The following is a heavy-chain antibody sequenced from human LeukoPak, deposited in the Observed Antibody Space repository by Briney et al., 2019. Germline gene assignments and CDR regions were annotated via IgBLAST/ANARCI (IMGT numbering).Heavy chain of an antibody. CDR2: VHLDGRT. J-gene: IGHJ4*02. Sequence: SETLSLICGVSGGSISSTNWWTWVRQPPGKGLEWIGEVHLDGRTNYNPSLESRLTMSVDLSENHISLKLTSVTAADTAVYYCAREGGFYRPLDYSGQGTLVTVSS. D-gene: IGHD3-3*01. CDR1: GGSISSTNW. CDR3: AREGGFYRPLDY. V-gene: IGHV4-4*02.